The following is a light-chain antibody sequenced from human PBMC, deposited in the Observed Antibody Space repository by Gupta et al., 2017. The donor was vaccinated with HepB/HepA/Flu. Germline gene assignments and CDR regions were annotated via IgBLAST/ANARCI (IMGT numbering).Light chain of an antibody. V-gene: IGKV3-20*01. CDR2: GAS. CDR1: RTVTNNY. J-gene: IGKJ1*01. Sequence: EIVLTQSPGTVSLSPGEGATLSCRASRTVTNNYLAWYLQKPGQAPRLLIYGASNRATGIPDRFSGSGSGTAFTLTSSGREPEDFAVYCWQHDANSHTFGQGTRVDIK. CDR3: QHDANSHT.